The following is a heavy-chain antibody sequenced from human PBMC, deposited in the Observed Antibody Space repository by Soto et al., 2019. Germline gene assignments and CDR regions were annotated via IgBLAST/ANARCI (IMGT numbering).Heavy chain of an antibody. Sequence: ASVKVSCKASGYPFTSYYMHWVRQAPGQGLEWMGIINPSGGSTSYAQKFQGRVTMTRDTSTSTVYMELTSLRSEDTAVYYCARPSIEAEAATEAHFWGQRTLVTVSS. D-gene: IGHD6-19*01. J-gene: IGHJ4*02. V-gene: IGHV1-46*01. CDR3: ARPSIEAEAATEAHF. CDR1: GYPFTSYY. CDR2: INPSGGST.